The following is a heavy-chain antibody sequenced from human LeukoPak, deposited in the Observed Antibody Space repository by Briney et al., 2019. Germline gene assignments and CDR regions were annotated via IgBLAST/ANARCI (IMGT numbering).Heavy chain of an antibody. V-gene: IGHV3-64*01. J-gene: IGHJ4*02. D-gene: IGHD3-22*01. Sequence: PGGSLRLSCAASGFTFSDYAMHWVRQAPGKELEYVSAISSNGGSIHYANSVKGRFTISRDNSKNTLYLQMNSLRAEDTAVYYCAKAVVPVISQHYFDYWGQGTLVTVSS. CDR2: ISSNGGSI. CDR3: AKAVVPVISQHYFDY. CDR1: GFTFSDYA.